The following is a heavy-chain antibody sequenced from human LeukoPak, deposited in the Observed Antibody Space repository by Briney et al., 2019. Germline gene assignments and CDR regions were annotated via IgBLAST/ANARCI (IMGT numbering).Heavy chain of an antibody. CDR2: IYYSGST. CDR1: GGSIGIYY. Sequence: PSETLSLTCTVSGGSIGIYYWSWIRQPPGKGLEWIGYIYYSGSTNYNPSLKSRVTISVDTSKNQFSLNLNSVTAADTAVYSCARHDRWPYLIDYWDQGILVTVSS. J-gene: IGHJ4*02. V-gene: IGHV4-59*08. D-gene: IGHD4-23*01. CDR3: ARHDRWPYLIDY.